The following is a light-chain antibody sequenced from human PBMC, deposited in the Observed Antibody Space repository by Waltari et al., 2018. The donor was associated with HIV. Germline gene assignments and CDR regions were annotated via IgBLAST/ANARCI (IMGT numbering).Light chain of an antibody. J-gene: IGKJ1*01. CDR3: QHYRSSFRT. CDR1: ESISTF. Sequence: DIQLTQSPSTLSVSVGDRVTITCRASESISTFLVWYQQKPGKAPRLLIFGASSLQNGVPSRCIGSGSGTDFTLTISSLQPDDFATYYCQHYRSSFRTFGQGTRVEMK. V-gene: IGKV1-5*03. CDR2: GAS.